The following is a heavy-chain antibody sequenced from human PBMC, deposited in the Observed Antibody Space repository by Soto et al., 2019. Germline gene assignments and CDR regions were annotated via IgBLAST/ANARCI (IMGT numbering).Heavy chain of an antibody. CDR3: ARVLPPFDP. Sequence: QVQLVQSGAEVKKPGASVKVSGKASGYTFTSYVIRWVRKPPGQGLEWMGWINAYNGNTNYAQKLQGRVTMTTDTSTNTAYMELRSLRSDDTAVYYCARVLPPFDPWGQGTLVTVSS. CDR1: GYTFTSYV. V-gene: IGHV1-18*01. J-gene: IGHJ5*02. CDR2: INAYNGNT.